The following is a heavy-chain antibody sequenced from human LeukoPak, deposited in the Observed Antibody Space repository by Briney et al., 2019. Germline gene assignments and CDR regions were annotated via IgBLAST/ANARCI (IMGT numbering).Heavy chain of an antibody. Sequence: GGSLRLSCAVSGFTSSDYAMNWVREAPGKGLEWVSGISGSGGSTYYADSVEGRFTISRDNSKNTLYLQMSSLRAEDTAVYYCAKDQSSGNYGTRSFDYWGQGTLVTVSS. V-gene: IGHV3-23*01. J-gene: IGHJ4*02. CDR1: GFTSSDYA. CDR3: AKDQSSGNYGTRSFDY. D-gene: IGHD3-10*01. CDR2: ISGSGGST.